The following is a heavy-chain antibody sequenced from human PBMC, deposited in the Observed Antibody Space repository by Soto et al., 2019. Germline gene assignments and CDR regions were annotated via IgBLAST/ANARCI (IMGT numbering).Heavy chain of an antibody. CDR3: AREPISVAGDDPFDI. Sequence: PSQTLSHRWTVSDGSFSGGGHYRSWNRQPPGKGLEWIGYIYYSGSTNYNPSLKSRVTISVDTSKNQFSLKLSSVTAAAPAVYYCAREPISVAGDDPFDIWGKGTIVTVSS. CDR1: DGSFSGGGHY. D-gene: IGHD2-15*01. CDR2: IYYSGST. V-gene: IGHV4-61*08. J-gene: IGHJ3*02.